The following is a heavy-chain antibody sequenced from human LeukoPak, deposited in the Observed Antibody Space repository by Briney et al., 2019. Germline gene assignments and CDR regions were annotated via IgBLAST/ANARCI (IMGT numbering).Heavy chain of an antibody. CDR2: ISSSSSYI. J-gene: IGHJ4*02. V-gene: IGHV3-21*01. Sequence: GGALRLSCAASGFTFSSYSMNWVRQAPGKGLEWVSSISSSSSYIYYADSVKGRFTISRDNAQNSLYLQMNSLRDEDTAVYYCARAVVPAATSFDYWGRGTLVSVSS. CDR3: ARAVVPAATSFDY. CDR1: GFTFSSYS. D-gene: IGHD2-2*01.